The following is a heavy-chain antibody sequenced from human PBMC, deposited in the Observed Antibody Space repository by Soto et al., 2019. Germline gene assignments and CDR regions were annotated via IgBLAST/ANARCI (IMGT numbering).Heavy chain of an antibody. CDR3: AAGAMVPTFFGS. Sequence: SETLSLTCTASGVSVSSGSYFWTWVRQPPGKGLEWIGYLLYSVSTNYNPSLRSRVSISVDTSKNQFSLKLTSVTAADTALYYCAAGAMVPTFFGSWGQGTLVTVSS. CDR1: GVSVSSGSYF. J-gene: IGHJ4*02. CDR2: LLYSVST. V-gene: IGHV4-61*01. D-gene: IGHD5-18*01.